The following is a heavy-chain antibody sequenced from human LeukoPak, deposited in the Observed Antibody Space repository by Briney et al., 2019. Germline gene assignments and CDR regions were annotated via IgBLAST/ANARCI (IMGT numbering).Heavy chain of an antibody. D-gene: IGHD3-3*01. V-gene: IGHV3-15*01. J-gene: IGHJ3*02. Sequence: PGGSLRLSCAASGFTFSNAWMSWVRQAPGKGLEWVGRIKSKTDGGTTDYAAPVKGRFTTSRDDSKNTLYLQMNSLKPEDTAVYYCTTAQLPYYYDFWSGYWGSAFDIWGQGTMVTVSS. CDR3: TTAQLPYYYDFWSGYWGSAFDI. CDR2: IKSKTDGGTT. CDR1: GFTFSNAW.